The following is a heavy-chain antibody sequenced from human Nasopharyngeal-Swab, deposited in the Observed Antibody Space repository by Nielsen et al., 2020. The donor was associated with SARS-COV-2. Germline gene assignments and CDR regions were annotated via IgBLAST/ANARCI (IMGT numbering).Heavy chain of an antibody. J-gene: IGHJ6*02. V-gene: IGHV3-74*01. Sequence: GESLKISCAASEFTFSSYWMHWVRQAPGKGLVWVSRINPDGSSTDYAGSVKGRFTISRDNAKNTLYLQMSSLRAEETAVYYCARSRSAMDVWGQGTTVTVSS. CDR1: EFTFSSYW. CDR2: INPDGSST. CDR3: ARSRSAMDV.